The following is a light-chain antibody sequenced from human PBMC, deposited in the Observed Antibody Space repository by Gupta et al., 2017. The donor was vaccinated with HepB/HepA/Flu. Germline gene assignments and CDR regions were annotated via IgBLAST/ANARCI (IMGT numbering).Light chain of an antibody. J-gene: IGKJ4*01. V-gene: IGKV1-39*01. CDR3: QQSDSSPVT. CDR1: QNINSS. Sequence: IQMTQSTSSLSASVGDRVTFTSRASQNINSSLNWYQQKPVEGPKLLIYAASSFQSRVPSRFTGSRSVTDFILTIRRLQPEDFASYYCQQSDSSPVTFGGGTKVE. CDR2: AAS.